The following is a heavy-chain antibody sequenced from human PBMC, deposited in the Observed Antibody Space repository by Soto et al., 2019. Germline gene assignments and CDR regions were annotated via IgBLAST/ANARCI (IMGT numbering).Heavy chain of an antibody. CDR2: IWFDGSNK. V-gene: IGHV3-33*01. J-gene: IGHJ6*02. CDR1: GFTFNSYG. D-gene: IGHD3-9*01. CDR3: ARQHRDILTGLRWNGMDV. Sequence: QVQLVESGGGVVQPGRSLRLSCAASGFTFNSYGMHWVRQAPGKGLGWVAVIWFDGSNKYYADSVKGRFTISRDNSNNTLYLQMNSLRAGDTAVYYCARQHRDILTGLRWNGMDVWGQGTTVTVSS.